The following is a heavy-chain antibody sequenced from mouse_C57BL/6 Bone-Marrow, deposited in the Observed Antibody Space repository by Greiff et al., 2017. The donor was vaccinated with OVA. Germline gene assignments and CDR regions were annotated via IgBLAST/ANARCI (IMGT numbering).Heavy chain of an antibody. CDR2: IDPSDSYT. V-gene: IGHV1-69*01. CDR3: ARQLRLRAWFAY. D-gene: IGHD3-2*02. CDR1: GYTFTSYW. Sequence: VQLQQPGAELVMPGASVKLSCKASGYTFTSYWMHWVKQRPGQGLEWIGEIDPSDSYTNYNQKFKGKSTLTVDKSSSTAYMQLSSLTSEDSAVYYCARQLRLRAWFAYWGQGTLVTVSA. J-gene: IGHJ3*01.